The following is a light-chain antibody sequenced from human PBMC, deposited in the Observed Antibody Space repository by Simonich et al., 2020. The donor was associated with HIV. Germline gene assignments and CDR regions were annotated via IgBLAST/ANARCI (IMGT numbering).Light chain of an antibody. CDR2: AAS. J-gene: IGKJ4*01. CDR1: QSISTW. V-gene: IGKV1-NL1*01. Sequence: DIQMTQSPSTLSASVGDRVTITCRASQSISTWLAWYQQKPGKAPKLLLYAASRLESGVPSRFSCSGSGTDYTLTISSLQPEDFATYYCQQYYSTLTFGGGTKVEIK. CDR3: QQYYSTLT.